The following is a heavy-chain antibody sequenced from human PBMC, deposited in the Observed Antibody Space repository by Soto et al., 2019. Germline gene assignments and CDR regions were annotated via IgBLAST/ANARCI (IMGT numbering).Heavy chain of an antibody. CDR2: INHSGST. CDR1: GGSFSGYY. J-gene: IGHJ6*02. Sequence: SETLSLNCAVYGGSFSGYYWSWIRQPPGKGLEWIGEINHSGSTNYNPSLKSRVTISVDTSKNQFSLKLSSVTAADTAVYYCARGTSNYYDSSPPPYYYGMDVWGQGTTVTVSS. V-gene: IGHV4-34*01. CDR3: ARGTSNYYDSSPPPYYYGMDV. D-gene: IGHD3-22*01.